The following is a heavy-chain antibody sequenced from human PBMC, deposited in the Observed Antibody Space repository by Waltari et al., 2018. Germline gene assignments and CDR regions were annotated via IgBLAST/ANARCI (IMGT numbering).Heavy chain of an antibody. V-gene: IGHV3-48*01. D-gene: IGHD3-9*01. Sequence: EVQLVESGGGLVQPGGSLRLSCAASGFTFSSYSMNWVRQAPGKGLEWVSYISSSSSTIYYADSVKGRFTISRDNAKNSLYLQMNSLRAADTAVYYCASRGDWLSVDYWGQGTLVTVSS. CDR3: ASRGDWLSVDY. J-gene: IGHJ4*02. CDR2: ISSSSSTI. CDR1: GFTFSSYS.